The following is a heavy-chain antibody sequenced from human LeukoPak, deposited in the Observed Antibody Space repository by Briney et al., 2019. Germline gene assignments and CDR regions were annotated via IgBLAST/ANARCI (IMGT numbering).Heavy chain of an antibody. CDR1: GGAISSYY. Sequence: SETLSLTCTVPGGAISSYYWSWIRQPPGKGLEWIGYVSYTGDASQNPSLRGRVTMSVDTSNNQVSLELSSVTAADTTVYYCARGWNYGDYWGQGTLVTVSS. D-gene: IGHD3-3*01. V-gene: IGHV4-59*01. J-gene: IGHJ4*02. CDR2: VSYTGDA. CDR3: ARGWNYGDY.